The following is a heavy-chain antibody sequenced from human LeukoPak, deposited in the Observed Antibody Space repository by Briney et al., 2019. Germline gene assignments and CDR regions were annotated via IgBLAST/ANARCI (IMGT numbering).Heavy chain of an antibody. CDR1: GGSFSGYY. Sequence: KPSETLSLTCAVYGGSFSGYYWSWIRQPPGKGLEWIGEINHSGSTNYNPPLKSRVTISVDTSKNQFSLKLSSVTAADTAVYYCARGGWLQTHFDYWGQGTLVTVSS. CDR3: ARGGWLQTHFDY. J-gene: IGHJ4*02. V-gene: IGHV4-34*01. D-gene: IGHD5-24*01. CDR2: INHSGST.